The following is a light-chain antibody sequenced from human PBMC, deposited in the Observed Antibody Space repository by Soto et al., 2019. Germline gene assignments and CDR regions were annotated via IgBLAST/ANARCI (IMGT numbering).Light chain of an antibody. CDR3: QQSYSTPPWT. CDR2: AAS. J-gene: IGKJ1*01. V-gene: IGKV1-39*01. Sequence: DTQMTQSPSSLSASVGNRVTITCQASQSIVTYLNWYLQKPGKAPKLLIYAASNLQSGVPSRFSGSGSGTDFTLTISSLQPEDFATYFCQQSYSTPPWTFGQGTKVDIK. CDR1: QSIVTY.